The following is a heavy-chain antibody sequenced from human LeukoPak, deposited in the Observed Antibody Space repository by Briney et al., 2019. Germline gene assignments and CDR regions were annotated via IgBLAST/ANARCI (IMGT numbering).Heavy chain of an antibody. V-gene: IGHV5-51*01. J-gene: IGHJ4*02. CDR1: GYSFTNYW. D-gene: IGHD3-3*01. CDR3: ARRGEASSTFWSGFYYFDN. CDR2: IYAGDSAR. Sequence: GEALKISCKGSGYSFTNYWIGWVRQMPGKGLEWMWIIYAGDSARSYSPSFQGQVTISVDKSISTAYLQWNSLKASDSAIYYCARRGEASSTFWSGFYYFDNWGQGTLVTVSS.